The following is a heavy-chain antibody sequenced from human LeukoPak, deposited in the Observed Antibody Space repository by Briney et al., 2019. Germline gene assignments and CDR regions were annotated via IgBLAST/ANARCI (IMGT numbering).Heavy chain of an antibody. J-gene: IGHJ4*02. Sequence: PGGSLRLSCAASGFSFSAYWMTWVRQAPGRGLEWVANINPDGSETYYVDPVKGRFSISRDNAKNLVYLQMNSLRAEDTAVYHCARFGYVAAVDVWGQGTPVTVSS. CDR2: INPDGSET. CDR3: ARFGYVAAVDV. D-gene: IGHD2-15*01. CDR1: GFSFSAYW. V-gene: IGHV3-7*01.